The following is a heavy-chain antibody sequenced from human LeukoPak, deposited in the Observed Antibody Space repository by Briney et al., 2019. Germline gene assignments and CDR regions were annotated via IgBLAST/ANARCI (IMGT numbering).Heavy chain of an antibody. D-gene: IGHD1-14*01. J-gene: IGHJ3*02. Sequence: SETLSLTCTVSGGSISSYCRSWIRQPPGKGLEWIGYIYYSGSTNYNPSLKSRVTISVDTSKNQFSLKLSSVTAADTAVYYCARTQLQRGPRTYAFDIWGQGTMVTVSS. CDR3: ARTQLQRGPRTYAFDI. V-gene: IGHV4-59*01. CDR1: GGSISSYC. CDR2: IYYSGST.